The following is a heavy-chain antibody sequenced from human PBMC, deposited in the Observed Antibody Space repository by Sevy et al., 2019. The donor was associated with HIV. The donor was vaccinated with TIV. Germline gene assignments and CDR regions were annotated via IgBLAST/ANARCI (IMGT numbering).Heavy chain of an antibody. D-gene: IGHD1-1*01. CDR2: ISYDGSNE. J-gene: IGHJ1*01. CDR1: GFALSNYYA. V-gene: IGHV3-30-3*01. CDR3: ALERLSSNVAEYFQN. Sequence: GGSLRLSCAASGFALSNYYAMHWVRQAPGKGLEWVATISYDGSNEHYADSVKGRFTISRDNSKNALYLQMNSLRAEDTAVYYCALERLSSNVAEYFQNWGQGTLVTVSS.